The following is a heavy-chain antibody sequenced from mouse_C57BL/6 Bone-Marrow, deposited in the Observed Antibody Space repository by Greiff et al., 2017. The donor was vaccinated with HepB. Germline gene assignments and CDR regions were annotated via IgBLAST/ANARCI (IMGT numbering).Heavy chain of an antibody. CDR2: IDPSDSYT. Sequence: VQLQQPGAELVKPGASVKLSCKASGYTFTSYWMQWVKQRPGQGLEWIGEIDPSDSYTNYNQKFKGKATLTVDTSSSTAYRQLSSLTSEDSAVYYCARGGTMITTEYFDVWGTGTTVTVSS. D-gene: IGHD2-4*01. V-gene: IGHV1-50*01. CDR1: GYTFTSYW. CDR3: ARGGTMITTEYFDV. J-gene: IGHJ1*03.